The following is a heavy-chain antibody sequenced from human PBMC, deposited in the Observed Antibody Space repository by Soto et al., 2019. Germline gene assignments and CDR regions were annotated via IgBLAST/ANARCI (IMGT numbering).Heavy chain of an antibody. CDR3: AKGQGGTYFDY. D-gene: IGHD3-16*01. CDR1: GFTFSSYG. V-gene: IGHV3-30*18. CDR2: ISFDEANK. J-gene: IGHJ4*02. Sequence: VQLVESGGGVVQPGRSLRLSCAASGFTFSSYGMHWVRQAPGKGLEWVAVISFDEANKYYADSVKGRFTISRDNYKNTLYLQMNSLRAEDTAVYYCAKGQGGTYFDYWGQGTLVTVSS.